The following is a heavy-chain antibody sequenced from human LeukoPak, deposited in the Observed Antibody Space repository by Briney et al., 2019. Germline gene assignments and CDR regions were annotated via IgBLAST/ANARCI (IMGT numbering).Heavy chain of an antibody. CDR1: GGTFSSHA. D-gene: IGHD2-2*01. CDR3: ASFCGRGSTSCEIDY. Sequence: ASVKVSCKASGGTFSSHAISWVRQAPGQGLEWMGGIIPIFGTANYAQKFQGRVTITTDESTSTAYMELSSLRSEDTAVYYCASFCGRGSTSCEIDYWGQGTLVTVSS. J-gene: IGHJ4*02. V-gene: IGHV1-69*05. CDR2: IIPIFGTA.